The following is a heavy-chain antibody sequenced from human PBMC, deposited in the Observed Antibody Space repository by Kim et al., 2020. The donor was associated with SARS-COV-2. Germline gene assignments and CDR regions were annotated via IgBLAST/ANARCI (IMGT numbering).Heavy chain of an antibody. Sequence: SETLSLTCTVSGGSISSYYWSWIRQPPGKGLEWIGYIYYSGATNYNPSLKSRVTISLDTSKNQFSLKLNSVTAADTAVYYCARGEGYDSRGHPLWYFDLWGRGTLVTVSS. CDR3: ARGEGYDSRGHPLWYFDL. CDR2: IYYSGAT. V-gene: IGHV4-59*01. CDR1: GGSISSYY. J-gene: IGHJ2*01. D-gene: IGHD3-22*01.